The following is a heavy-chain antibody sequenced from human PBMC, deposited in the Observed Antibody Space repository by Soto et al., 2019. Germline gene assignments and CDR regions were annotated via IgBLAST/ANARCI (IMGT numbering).Heavy chain of an antibody. J-gene: IGHJ5*02. CDR1: GFTFSSYG. V-gene: IGHV3-30*18. Sequence: GGSLILSCAASGFTFSSYGMHWVRQAPGKGLEWVAVISYDGSNKYYADSVKGRFTISRDNSKNTLYLQMNSLRAEDTAVYYCAKELVPWGQGTLVTVSS. CDR3: AKELVP. CDR2: ISYDGSNK.